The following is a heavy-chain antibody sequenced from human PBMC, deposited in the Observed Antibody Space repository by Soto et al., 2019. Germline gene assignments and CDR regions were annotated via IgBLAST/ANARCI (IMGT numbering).Heavy chain of an antibody. CDR1: GFTFDDYA. CDR3: ARSGGAATTSPFDY. J-gene: IGHJ4*02. Sequence: GGSLRLSCAASGFTFDDYAMHWVRQAPGKGLEWVSGISWNSGSIGYADSVKGRFTISRDNAKNSLYLQMNSLRAEDTALYYCARSGGAATTSPFDYWGQGTLVTVSS. V-gene: IGHV3-9*01. D-gene: IGHD2-15*01. CDR2: ISWNSGSI.